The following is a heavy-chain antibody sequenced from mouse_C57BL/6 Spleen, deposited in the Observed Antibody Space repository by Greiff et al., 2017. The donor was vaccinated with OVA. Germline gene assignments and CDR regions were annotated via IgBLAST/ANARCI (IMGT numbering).Heavy chain of an antibody. J-gene: IGHJ2*01. V-gene: IGHV1-82*01. CDR2: IYPGDGDT. CDR1: GYAFSSSW. Sequence: VMLVESGPELVKPGASVKISCKASGYAFSSSWMNWVKQRPGKGLEWIGRIYPGDGDTNYNGKFKGKATLTADKSSSTAYMQLSSLTSEDSAVYFCARCTTVVATEYFDYWGQGTTLTVSS. CDR3: ARCTTVVATEYFDY. D-gene: IGHD1-1*01.